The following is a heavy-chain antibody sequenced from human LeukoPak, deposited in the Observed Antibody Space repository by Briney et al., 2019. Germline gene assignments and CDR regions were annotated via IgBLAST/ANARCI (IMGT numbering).Heavy chain of an antibody. J-gene: IGHJ3*02. CDR2: IYYSGST. V-gene: IGHV4-59*08. CDR1: GDSFSSYY. D-gene: IGHD3-22*01. CDR3: ARVSGITMIVVVNSDAFDI. Sequence: SETLSLTCTVSGDSFSSYYWSWIRQPPGKGLEWIGYIYYSGSTDYNPSLKSRGTISVDTSKNQCSRKLSSVTAADTAVYCCARVSGITMIVVVNSDAFDIWGEGTMVTVSS.